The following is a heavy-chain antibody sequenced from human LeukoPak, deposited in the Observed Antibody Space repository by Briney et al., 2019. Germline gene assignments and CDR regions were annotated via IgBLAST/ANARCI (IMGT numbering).Heavy chain of an antibody. Sequence: SETLSLTCTVSGGSISSGGYYWGWIRQSPGRGLEWIGTIYYSGSTNYNPSLKSRVTISVDTSENQFSLRLTSVTATDTAVYYCVRRGQRLNPGLYYFDHWGQGTLVTVSS. J-gene: IGHJ4*02. CDR1: GGSISSGGYY. D-gene: IGHD6-25*01. CDR2: IYYSGST. V-gene: IGHV4-39*01. CDR3: VRRGQRLNPGLYYFDH.